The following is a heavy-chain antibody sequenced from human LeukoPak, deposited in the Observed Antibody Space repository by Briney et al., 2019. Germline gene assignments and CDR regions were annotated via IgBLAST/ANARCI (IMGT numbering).Heavy chain of an antibody. CDR3: TTEVWRGY. CDR2: IRSRTDGGTT. D-gene: IGHD2-8*01. Sequence: PGGSLRLSCAASGFTFSNALMSWVRQAPGKGLEWVGRIRSRTDGGTTDYTAPVKGRFTISRDDSENTLYLQMNSLKTEDTAVYYCTTEVWRGYWGQGTLVTVSS. J-gene: IGHJ4*02. V-gene: IGHV3-15*01. CDR1: GFTFSNAL.